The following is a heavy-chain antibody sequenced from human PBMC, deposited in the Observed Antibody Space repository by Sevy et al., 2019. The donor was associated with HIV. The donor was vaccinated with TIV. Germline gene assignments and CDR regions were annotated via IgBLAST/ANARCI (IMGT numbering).Heavy chain of an antibody. J-gene: IGHJ4*02. CDR3: AREGWGVAARPNYFDY. CDR1: GFTFSDYS. V-gene: IGHV3-21*01. Sequence: GGSLRLSCAASGFTFSDYSMNWVRKAPGKGLEWVSIISSSSSYIYYADSMKGRFTISRDNAKNSLYLQMNSLRVEDTAVYYCAREGWGVAARPNYFDYWGQGTLVTVSS. CDR2: ISSSSSYI. D-gene: IGHD6-6*01.